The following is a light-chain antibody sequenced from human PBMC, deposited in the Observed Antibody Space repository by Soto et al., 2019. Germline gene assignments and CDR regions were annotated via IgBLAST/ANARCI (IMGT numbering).Light chain of an antibody. CDR3: SSYTSSSTLEV. J-gene: IGLJ2*01. V-gene: IGLV2-14*01. CDR2: EVS. Sequence: QSALTQPASVSGSPGQSITISCTGTSSDVGGYNYVSWYQQHPGKAPKLMIYEVSNRPSGVSNRFSGPKSGNTASLTISGLQAEDEADYYCSSYTSSSTLEVFGGGTQLTVL. CDR1: SSDVGGYNY.